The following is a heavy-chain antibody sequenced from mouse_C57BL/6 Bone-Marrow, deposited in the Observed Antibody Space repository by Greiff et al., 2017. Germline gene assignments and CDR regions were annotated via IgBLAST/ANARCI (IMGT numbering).Heavy chain of an antibody. CDR1: GFTFSDFY. CDR3: ARDPGMDWERGAMDY. D-gene: IGHD4-1*01. CDR2: SRNKANDYTT. V-gene: IGHV7-1*01. J-gene: IGHJ4*01. Sequence: EVKVVESGGGLVQSGRSLRLSCATSGFTFSDFYMEWVRQAPGKGLEWIAASRNKANDYTTEYSASVKGRFIVSRDTSQSILYLQMNALRAEDTAIYYCARDPGMDWERGAMDYWGQGTSVTVSS.